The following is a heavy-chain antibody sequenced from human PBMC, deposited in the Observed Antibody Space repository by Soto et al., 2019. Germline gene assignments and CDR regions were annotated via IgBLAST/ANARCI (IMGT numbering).Heavy chain of an antibody. J-gene: IGHJ4*02. D-gene: IGHD1-26*01. CDR1: GFIFSGSG. CDR3: VRWDNAYFAS. V-gene: IGHV3-30*03. CDR2: ISYDGSFQ. Sequence: GGSLRLSCAASGFIFSGSGMHWVRQAPGKGLEWLAVISYDGSFQYYAGSVKGRFTISRDNSKNTVSLLMNSLTSEDTAVYYCVRWDNAYFASWGQGTQVTVSS.